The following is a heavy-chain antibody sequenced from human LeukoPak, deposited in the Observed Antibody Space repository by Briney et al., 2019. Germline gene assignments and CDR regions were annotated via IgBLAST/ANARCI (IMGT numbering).Heavy chain of an antibody. Sequence: PGGSLRLSCAASGFTVSSNYMSWVRQAPGKGLEWVSVIYSGGSTYYADSVKGRFTISRDNSKNTLYLQMNSLRAEDTAVYYCARDPSSGYYSYWGQGTLVTVSS. J-gene: IGHJ4*02. CDR2: IYSGGST. CDR1: GFTVSSNY. CDR3: ARDPSSGYYSY. D-gene: IGHD3-22*01. V-gene: IGHV3-66*02.